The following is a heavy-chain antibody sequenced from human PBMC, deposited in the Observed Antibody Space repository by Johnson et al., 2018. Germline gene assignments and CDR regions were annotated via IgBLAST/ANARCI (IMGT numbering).Heavy chain of an antibody. Sequence: QVQLQESGPGLVKPSETLSLTCTVSGGSISSYYWSWIRQSPGEGLEWIGYVYYSGSTNYNPSLKSRVTISLDTSKKELSLTLRSVTAADTAVYYCATMKHSYDYVVTFDVWGQGKMVIVSS. CDR2: VYYSGST. CDR1: GGSISSYY. J-gene: IGHJ3*01. V-gene: IGHV4-59*03. D-gene: IGHD3-16*01. CDR3: ATMKHSYDYVVTFDV.